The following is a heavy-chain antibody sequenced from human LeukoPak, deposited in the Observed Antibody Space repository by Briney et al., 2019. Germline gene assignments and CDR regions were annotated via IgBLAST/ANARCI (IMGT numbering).Heavy chain of an antibody. V-gene: IGHV4-61*02. CDR3: ARADRWLRSIDY. CDR1: GGCISSGSYY. Sequence: SETLSLTCTVSGGCISSGSYYWSWIRQPAGKGLEWIGRIYTSGSTNYNPSLKSRVTISVDTSKNQFSLKLSSVTAADTAVYYCARADRWLRSIDYWGQGTLVTVSS. D-gene: IGHD5-12*01. J-gene: IGHJ4*02. CDR2: IYTSGST.